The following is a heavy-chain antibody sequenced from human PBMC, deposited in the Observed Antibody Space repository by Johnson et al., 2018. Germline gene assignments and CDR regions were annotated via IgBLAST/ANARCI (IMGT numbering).Heavy chain of an antibody. D-gene: IGHD6-19*01. CDR3: AGVMPIAVAGQYYYGMDV. CDR2: ISSSSSYI. J-gene: IGHJ6*02. V-gene: IGHV3-21*01. Sequence: VQLVESGGDLVQPGGSLRLSCAASGFTFSSYSMNWVRQAPGKGLEWVSSISSSSSYIYYADSVTGRFTISRDNAKNSLYLQMNSLRAEDTAVYYCAGVMPIAVAGQYYYGMDVWGQGTTVTVSS. CDR1: GFTFSSYS.